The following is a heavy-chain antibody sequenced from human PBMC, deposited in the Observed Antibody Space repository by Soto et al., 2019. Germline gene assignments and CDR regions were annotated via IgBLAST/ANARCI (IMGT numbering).Heavy chain of an antibody. V-gene: IGHV3-74*01. CDR3: ARGDIARRYYYYGMDV. J-gene: IGHJ6*02. D-gene: IGHD2-15*01. CDR1: GFTFSSYW. CDR2: INSDGSST. Sequence: GGSLRLSCAASGFTFSSYWMHWVRQAPGKGLVWVSRINSDGSSTSYADSVKGRFTISRDNAKNTLYLQMNSLRAEDTAVYYCARGDIARRYYYYGMDVWGQGTTVTVSS.